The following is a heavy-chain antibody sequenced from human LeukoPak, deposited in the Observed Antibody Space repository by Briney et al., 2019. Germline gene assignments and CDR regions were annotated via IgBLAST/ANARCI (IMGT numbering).Heavy chain of an antibody. J-gene: IGHJ3*02. CDR3: AREGTQLEMATIFYAFDI. Sequence: SETLSLTCTVAGGSLSSSSYYWGWIRQPPGKGLEWIGSIYYSGSTYYNPSLKSRVTISVDTSKNQCSLKLSSVTAADTAVYYCAREGTQLEMATIFYAFDIWGQGTMVTVSS. D-gene: IGHD5-24*01. CDR1: GGSLSSSSYY. CDR2: IYYSGST. V-gene: IGHV4-39*07.